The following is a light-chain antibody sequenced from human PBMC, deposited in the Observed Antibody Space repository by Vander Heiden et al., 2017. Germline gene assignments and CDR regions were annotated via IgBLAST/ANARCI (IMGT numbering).Light chain of an antibody. Sequence: QSALTQPPPASGSPGQSVPIPCTGTSSDVGGYNSVAWYQQHPGKAPKLIIYEVIKRPSGVPDRFSGSKSGNMASLTVSGLQAEDEADYYCSSYGGNNNLVFGGGTKLTVL. CDR1: SSDVGGYNS. CDR3: SSYGGNNNLV. CDR2: EVI. V-gene: IGLV2-8*01. J-gene: IGLJ2*01.